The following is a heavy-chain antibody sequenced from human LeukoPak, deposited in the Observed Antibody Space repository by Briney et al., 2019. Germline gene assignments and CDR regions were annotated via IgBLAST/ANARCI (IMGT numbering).Heavy chain of an antibody. J-gene: IGHJ4*02. CDR1: GYSINSGYY. CDR3: ARVRREWELRYFDY. D-gene: IGHD1-26*01. CDR2: IDHSGST. V-gene: IGHV4-38-2*02. Sequence: SETLSLTCTVSGYSINSGYYWGWIWQPPEKGLEWIGSIDHSGSTYYNPSLKSRVTISVDTSKSQFSLKLSSVTAADTAVYYCARVRREWELRYFDYWGQGTLVTVSS.